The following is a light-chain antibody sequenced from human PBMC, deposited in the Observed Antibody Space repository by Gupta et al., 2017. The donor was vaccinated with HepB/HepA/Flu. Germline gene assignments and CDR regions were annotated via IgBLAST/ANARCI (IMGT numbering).Light chain of an antibody. CDR2: DAS. CDR1: HSITTF. CDR3: HQTYSTPIT. V-gene: IGKV1-39*01. Sequence: DIQMTQSPSSLSASLGDRVTITCHASHSITTFLVWYQQKPGKAPKLLISDASSLKSGVPSRCSGSGSWTDFTLTISSRQPEDFATYYCHQTYSTPITFGQGTRLESK. J-gene: IGKJ5*01.